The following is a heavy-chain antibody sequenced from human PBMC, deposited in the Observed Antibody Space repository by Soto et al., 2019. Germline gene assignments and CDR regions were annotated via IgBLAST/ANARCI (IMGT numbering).Heavy chain of an antibody. Sequence: GASVNISCKASGYTFTSYGISWVRQAPGQGPEWMGWISAYNGNTNYAQKLQGRVTMTTDTSTSTAYMELRSLRSDDTAVYYCARDPYGSGPDDYWGQGTLVTVSS. V-gene: IGHV1-18*04. CDR1: GYTFTSYG. D-gene: IGHD3-10*01. J-gene: IGHJ4*02. CDR2: ISAYNGNT. CDR3: ARDPYGSGPDDY.